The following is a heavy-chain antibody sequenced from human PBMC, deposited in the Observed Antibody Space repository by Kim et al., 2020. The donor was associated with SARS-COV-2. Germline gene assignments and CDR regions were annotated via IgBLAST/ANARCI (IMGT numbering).Heavy chain of an antibody. CDR3: AKDRRSTLYFDY. J-gene: IGHJ4*02. V-gene: IGHV3-23*01. Sequence: GGSLRLSCAASGFTFSSYAMSWVRQAPGKGLEWVSAINGSGGSTYYADSVKGRFTISRDNSKNTLYLQMNSLRAEDTAVYYCAKDRRSTLYFDYWGQGTLVTVSS. CDR2: INGSGGST. D-gene: IGHD3-16*01. CDR1: GFTFSSYA.